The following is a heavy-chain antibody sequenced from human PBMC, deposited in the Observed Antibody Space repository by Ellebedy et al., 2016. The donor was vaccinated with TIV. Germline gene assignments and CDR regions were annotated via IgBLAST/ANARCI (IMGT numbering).Heavy chain of an antibody. D-gene: IGHD2-8*01. CDR1: GYRFSAHY. CDR2: ISAYTGDT. Sequence: ASVKVSCKASGYRFSAHYMHWVRQAPGQGLEWMGWISAYTGDTKYAQKFHGRVTMTADISTSTAFMELRSLRSDDTAVYYCTRDMVQGMVSRYLWFDYWGQGSLVTVSS. CDR3: TRDMVQGMVSRYLWFDY. J-gene: IGHJ4*02. V-gene: IGHV1-18*04.